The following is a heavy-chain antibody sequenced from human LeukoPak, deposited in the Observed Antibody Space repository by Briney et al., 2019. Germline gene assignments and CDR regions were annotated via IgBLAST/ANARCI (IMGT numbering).Heavy chain of an antibody. CDR2: ISYDGSNK. CDR3: AKETYSGSLC. Sequence: PVGSLRLSCAASGFTFSSYAMHWVRQAPGKGLEWVAVISYDGSNKYYADSVKGRFTISRDNSKNTLYLQMNSLRAEDTAVYYCAKETYSGSLCWGQGTLVTVSS. V-gene: IGHV3-30-3*01. CDR1: GFTFSSYA. J-gene: IGHJ4*02. D-gene: IGHD1-26*01.